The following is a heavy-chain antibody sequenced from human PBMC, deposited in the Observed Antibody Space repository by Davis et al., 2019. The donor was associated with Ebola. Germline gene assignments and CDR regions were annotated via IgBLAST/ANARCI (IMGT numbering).Heavy chain of an antibody. CDR1: GYTFTSYG. J-gene: IGHJ4*02. D-gene: IGHD2-21*02. V-gene: IGHV1-18*04. Sequence: ASVKVSCKASGYTFTSYGITWGRQAPGQGLEWMGWISAYNGNTNYAQKLQGRVTMTTDTSTSTAYMELRSLRSDDTAVYYCARDRHIVVVTAILNYFDYWGQGTLVTVSS. CDR3: ARDRHIVVVTAILNYFDY. CDR2: ISAYNGNT.